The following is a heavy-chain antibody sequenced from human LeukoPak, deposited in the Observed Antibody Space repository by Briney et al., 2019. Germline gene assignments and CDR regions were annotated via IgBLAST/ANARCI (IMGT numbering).Heavy chain of an antibody. CDR1: GGSISIYY. CDR2: TYNSGST. Sequence: SETLSLTCTVSGGSISIYYWSWIRQPPGKGLEWLGYTYNSGSTLYNPSLKSRVTISVDTSMNQFSLKLSFVTTADTAVYYCARALGYCSGGSCTRGYNWFDPWGQGTLVTVPS. V-gene: IGHV4-4*08. D-gene: IGHD2-15*01. CDR3: ARALGYCSGGSCTRGYNWFDP. J-gene: IGHJ5*02.